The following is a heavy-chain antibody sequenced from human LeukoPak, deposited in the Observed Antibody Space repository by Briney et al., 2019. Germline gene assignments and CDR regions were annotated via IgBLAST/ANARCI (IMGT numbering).Heavy chain of an antibody. CDR3: ARGRVGTTPIDY. CDR2: IYYTGST. J-gene: IGHJ4*02. V-gene: IGHV4-59*01. CDR1: GDSINNYY. Sequence: SETLSLTCTVSGDSINNYYWSWIRQPPGKGLEWIGYIYYTGSTNYHPSLKSRLTISVDTSKNQVSLKLSSVTAADTAVYYCARGRVGTTPIDYWGQGTLVNVSS. D-gene: IGHD1-26*01.